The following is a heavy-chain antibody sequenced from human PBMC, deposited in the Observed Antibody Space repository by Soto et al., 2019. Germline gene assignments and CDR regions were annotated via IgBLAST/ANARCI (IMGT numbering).Heavy chain of an antibody. CDR3: ARDPLRGSPDYFDH. CDR1: GFTLRTYP. Sequence: QVRLVESGGGVVQPGGSLRLSCAASGFTLRTYPMHWPRQTPGKGLEWLTVLPFDGKVKHYADSVGGRFTISRDISENTLYLQMNSLRGEDTAVYYCARDPLRGSPDYFDHWGQGTLVTVSS. CDR2: LPFDGKVK. D-gene: IGHD1-1*01. V-gene: IGHV3-30*04. J-gene: IGHJ4*02.